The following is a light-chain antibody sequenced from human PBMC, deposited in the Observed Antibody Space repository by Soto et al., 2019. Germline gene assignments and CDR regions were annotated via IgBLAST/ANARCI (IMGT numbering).Light chain of an antibody. Sequence: QSVLTQPPSVSWAPGQRFTISCSGTSSSIGAGYEVHWYHQLPGTAPKLVVSGNGNRPSGVPDRLSASKSGTSASLAITGLQAEDEGHYYCQSYDKRLTAYVFGTGTKVTVL. J-gene: IGLJ1*01. CDR3: QSYDKRLTAYV. V-gene: IGLV1-40*01. CDR2: GNG. CDR1: SSSIGAGYE.